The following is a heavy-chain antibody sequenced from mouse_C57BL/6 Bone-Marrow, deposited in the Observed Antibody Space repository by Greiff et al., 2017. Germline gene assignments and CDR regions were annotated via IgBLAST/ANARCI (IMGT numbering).Heavy chain of an antibody. CDR3: AKLGAYWYFDG. Sequence: EVKLVESGGGLVKPGGSLKLSCAASGFTFSDYGLHWVRQAPEKGLEWVAYISSGSSTIYYADTVKGRFTISRDNAKNTLFLQMTSLRSEDTAMYYCAKLGAYWYFDGWGTGTTVTVSS. D-gene: IGHD4-1*01. CDR2: ISSGSSTI. CDR1: GFTFSDYG. J-gene: IGHJ1*03. V-gene: IGHV5-17*01.